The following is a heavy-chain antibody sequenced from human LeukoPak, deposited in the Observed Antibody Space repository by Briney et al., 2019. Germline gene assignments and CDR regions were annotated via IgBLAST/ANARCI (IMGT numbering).Heavy chain of an antibody. CDR1: GVSIRSYY. CDR3: ARVVSGYYEVFDY. J-gene: IGHJ4*02. CDR2: IYYSGST. Sequence: SETLSLTCSVSGVSIRSYYWSWIRQPPGKGLEWIGYIYYSGSTNYNPSLKSRVTISVDTSKNQFSLKLSSVTAADTAVYYCARVVSGYYEVFDYWGQGTLVTVSS. V-gene: IGHV4-59*01. D-gene: IGHD3-22*01.